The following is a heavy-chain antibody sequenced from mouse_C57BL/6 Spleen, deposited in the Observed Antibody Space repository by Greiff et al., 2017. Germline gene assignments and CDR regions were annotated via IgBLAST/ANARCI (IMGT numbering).Heavy chain of an antibody. CDR2: IRLKSDNYAT. D-gene: IGHD2-4*01. J-gene: IGHJ3*01. CDR1: GFTFSNYW. V-gene: IGHV6-3*01. Sequence: EVKLMESGGGLVQPGGSMKLSCVASGFTFSNYWMNWVRQSPEKGLEWVAQIRLKSDNYATHYAESVKGRFTISRDDSKSSVYLQMNNLRAEDTGIYYCTEDYDGTFAYWGQGTLVTVSA. CDR3: TEDYDGTFAY.